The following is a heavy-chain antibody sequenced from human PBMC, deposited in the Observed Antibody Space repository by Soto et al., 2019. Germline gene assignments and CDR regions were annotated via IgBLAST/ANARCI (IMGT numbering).Heavy chain of an antibody. CDR3: ARVYPTYYYILTGQDAFDI. CDR2: ISSSSSTI. CDR1: GFTFSSYS. V-gene: IGHV3-48*02. Sequence: GGSLRLSCAASGFTFSSYSMNWVRQAPGKGLEWVSYISSSSSTIYYADSVKGRFTISRDNAKNSLYLQMNSQRDEDTAVYYCARVYPTYYYILTGQDAFDIWGQGTMVTVSS. D-gene: IGHD3-9*01. J-gene: IGHJ3*02.